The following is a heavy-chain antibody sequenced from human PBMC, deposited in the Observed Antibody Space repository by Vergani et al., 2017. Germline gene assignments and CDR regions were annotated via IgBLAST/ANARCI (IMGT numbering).Heavy chain of an antibody. CDR2: IYTSGST. V-gene: IGHV4-61*02. CDR3: ARGVPYYYDSSGYYYYFDY. J-gene: IGHJ4*02. CDR1: GASMSSVGYY. D-gene: IGHD3-22*01. Sequence: QVQLQESGPGLVKPSQTLSLTCTVSGASMSSVGYYWTWIRQPAGKGLEWIGRIYTSGSTNYNPSLKSRVTMSVDTSKNQFSLKLSSVTAADTAVYYCARGVPYYYDSSGYYYYFDYWGQGTLVTVSS.